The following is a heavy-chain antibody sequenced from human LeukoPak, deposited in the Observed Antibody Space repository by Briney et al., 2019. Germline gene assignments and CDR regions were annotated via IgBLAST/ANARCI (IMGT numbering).Heavy chain of an antibody. CDR1: GFTVSSNY. CDR2: IYSGGAT. V-gene: IGHV3-66*02. Sequence: GGSLRLSCAASGFTVSSNYMTWVRQAPGRGLEWVSVIYSGGATYYADSVKGRFTISRDNSKNTPYLQMNSLGADDTAVYYCARELHLGQGTLVTVSS. CDR3: ARELH. J-gene: IGHJ4*02. D-gene: IGHD1-26*01.